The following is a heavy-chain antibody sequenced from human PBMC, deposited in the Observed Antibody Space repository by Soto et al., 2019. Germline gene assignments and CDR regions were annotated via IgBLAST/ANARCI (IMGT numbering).Heavy chain of an antibody. V-gene: IGHV1-69*13. CDR3: ARSQERITIFGVVPGGHYYYYGMDV. J-gene: IGHJ6*02. CDR2: IIPIFGTA. CDR1: GGTFSSYA. Sequence: SVKVSCKASGGTFSSYAISWVRQAPGQGLEWMGGIIPIFGTANYAQKFQGRVTITADESTSTAYMELSSLRSEDTAVYYCARSQERITIFGVVPGGHYYYYGMDVWGQGTTVTVSS. D-gene: IGHD3-3*01.